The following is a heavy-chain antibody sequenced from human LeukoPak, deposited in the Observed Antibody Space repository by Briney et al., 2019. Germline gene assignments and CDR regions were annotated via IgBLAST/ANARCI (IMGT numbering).Heavy chain of an antibody. D-gene: IGHD2-2*01. CDR1: GYTFTSCG. CDR2: ISAYDGNT. J-gene: IGHJ4*02. V-gene: IGHV1-18*01. CDR3: AVNYCSSTSCHDY. Sequence: GASVKVSCKASGYTFTSCGISWVRQAPGQGLEWMGWISAYDGNTNCAQKLQGRVTMTTDASTSTAYMELRSLRSDDTAVYYCAVNYCSSTSCHDYWGQGTLVTVSS.